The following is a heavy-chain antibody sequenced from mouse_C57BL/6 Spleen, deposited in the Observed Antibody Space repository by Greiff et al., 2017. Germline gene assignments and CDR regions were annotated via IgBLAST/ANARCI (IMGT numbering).Heavy chain of an antibody. CDR2: ISSGGSYT. Sequence: EVKLMESGGDLVKPGGSLKLSCAASGFTFSSYGMSWVRQTPDKRLEWVATISSGGSYTYYPDSVKGRFTISGDNAKNTLYLQMSSLKSEDTAMYYCARHSPLYYDYDQYYFYYWGQGTTLTVSS. V-gene: IGHV5-6*01. CDR3: ARHSPLYYDYDQYYFYY. J-gene: IGHJ2*01. D-gene: IGHD2-4*01. CDR1: GFTFSSYG.